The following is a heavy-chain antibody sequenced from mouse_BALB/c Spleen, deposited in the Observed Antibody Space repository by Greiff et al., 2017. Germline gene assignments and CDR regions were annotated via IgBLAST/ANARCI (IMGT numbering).Heavy chain of an antibody. CDR1: GFTFSSYT. CDR2: ISSGGSYT. Sequence: EVKLMESGGGLVKPGGSLKLSCAASGFTFSSYTMSWVRQTPEKRLEWVATISSGGSYTYYPDSVKGRFTISRDNAKNTLYLQMSSLKSEDTAMYYCTREAYQGFADWGQGTLVTVSA. J-gene: IGHJ3*01. V-gene: IGHV5-6-4*01. D-gene: IGHD2-10*01. CDR3: TREAYQGFAD.